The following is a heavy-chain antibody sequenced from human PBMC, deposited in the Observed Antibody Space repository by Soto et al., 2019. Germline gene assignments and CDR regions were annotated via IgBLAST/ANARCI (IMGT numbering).Heavy chain of an antibody. D-gene: IGHD6-13*01. V-gene: IGHV3-30*18. Sequence: GGSLRLSCAASGFTFSSYGMHWVRQAPGKGLEWVAVISYDGSNKYYADSVKGRFTISRDNSKNTLYLQMNSLRAEDTAVYYCAKVPGTDYWGQGTLVTVSS. CDR1: GFTFSSYG. J-gene: IGHJ4*02. CDR2: ISYDGSNK. CDR3: AKVPGTDY.